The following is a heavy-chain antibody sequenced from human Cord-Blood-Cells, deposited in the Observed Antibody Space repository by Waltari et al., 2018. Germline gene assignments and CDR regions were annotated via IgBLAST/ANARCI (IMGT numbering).Heavy chain of an antibody. CDR3: ATPYSGSCYYYYGMDV. Sequence: QVQLVQSGAEVKKPGASVKVSGKVSGSTLTELSMHWVRQAPGKGLEWMGGFDPEEGETIYAQKFPGRVTMTEDTSTDTAYMELSSLRSEDTAVYYCATPYSGSCYYYYGMDVWGQGTTVTVSS. D-gene: IGHD1-26*01. CDR1: GSTLTELS. CDR2: FDPEEGET. J-gene: IGHJ6*02. V-gene: IGHV1-24*01.